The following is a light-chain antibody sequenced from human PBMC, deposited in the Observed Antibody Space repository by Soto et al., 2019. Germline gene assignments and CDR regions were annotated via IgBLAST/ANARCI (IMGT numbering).Light chain of an antibody. CDR2: DVS. Sequence: QSALTQPASVSGSPGQSITISCTGTSSDVGGYNYVSWYQQHPGKAPKLMIYDVSNRPSGVSNRFSGSKSGNTASLTISGLQEEDDADYYCSSYTSSSTFFGGGTKLTVL. J-gene: IGLJ2*01. CDR3: SSYTSSSTF. CDR1: SSDVGGYNY. V-gene: IGLV2-14*01.